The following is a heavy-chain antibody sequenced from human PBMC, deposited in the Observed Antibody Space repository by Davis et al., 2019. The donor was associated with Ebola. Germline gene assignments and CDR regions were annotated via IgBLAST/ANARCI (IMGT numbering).Heavy chain of an antibody. J-gene: IGHJ4*02. CDR1: GFSFSSYW. D-gene: IGHD1-20*01. CDR2: ISYDGSNK. V-gene: IGHV3-30*18. CDR3: AKGNNWNSPFDY. Sequence: PGGSLRLSCAASGFSFSSYWMHWVRQAPGKGLEWVAVISYDGSNKYYADSVKGRFTISRDNSKNTLYLQMNSLRAEDTAVYYCAKGNNWNSPFDYWGQGTLVTVSS.